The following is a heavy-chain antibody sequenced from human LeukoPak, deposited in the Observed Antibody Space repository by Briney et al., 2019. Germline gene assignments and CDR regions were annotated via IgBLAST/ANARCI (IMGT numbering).Heavy chain of an antibody. CDR2: IWYDGSNK. CDR3: ARQTGIAAAGTMAPDY. J-gene: IGHJ4*02. V-gene: IGHV3-33*01. D-gene: IGHD6-13*01. Sequence: GGSLRLSCAASGFTFSSYGMHRVRQAPGKGLEWVAVIWYDGSNKYYADSVKGRFTISRDNSKNTLYLQMNSLRAEDTAVYYCARQTGIAAAGTMAPDYWGQGTLVTVSS. CDR1: GFTFSSYG.